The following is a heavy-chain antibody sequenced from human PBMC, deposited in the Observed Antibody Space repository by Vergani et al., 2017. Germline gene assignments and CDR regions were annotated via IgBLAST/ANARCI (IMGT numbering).Heavy chain of an antibody. V-gene: IGHV3-30*02. D-gene: IGHD3-10*01. CDR3: AKDRTYGPSGFDY. CDR2: IRYDGSKK. CDR1: GFTFSSYG. Sequence: QVQLVESGGGVVQPGGSLRLSCAASGFTFSSYGMHWVRQAPGKGLEWVAFIRYDGSKKYYAESVKGRFTFSRDNSKNTLYLQMNSLRPEDTAVYYCAKDRTYGPSGFDYWGQGTLVTVSS. J-gene: IGHJ4*02.